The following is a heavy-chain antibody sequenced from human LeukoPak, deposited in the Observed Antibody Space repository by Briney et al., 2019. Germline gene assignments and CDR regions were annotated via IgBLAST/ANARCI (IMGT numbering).Heavy chain of an antibody. CDR1: GGSFSGYY. CDR3: ARGPPHYDFWSGYSYFDY. CDR2: INHSGST. Sequence: SETLSLTCAVYGGSFSGYYWSWIRQPPGKWLEWIGEINHSGSTNYNPSLKSRVTISVDTSKNQFSLKLSSVTAADTAVYYCARGPPHYDFWSGYSYFDYWGQGTLVTVSS. J-gene: IGHJ4*02. V-gene: IGHV4-34*01. D-gene: IGHD3-3*01.